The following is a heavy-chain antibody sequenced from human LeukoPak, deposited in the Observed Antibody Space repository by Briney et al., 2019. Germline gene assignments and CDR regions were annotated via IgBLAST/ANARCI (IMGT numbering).Heavy chain of an antibody. J-gene: IGHJ5*02. CDR3: ARVSNWNDGAFRFDP. CDR2: INPNSGGT. V-gene: IGHV1-18*01. D-gene: IGHD1-1*01. Sequence: ASVKVSCKASGGTFSSYAISWVRQAPGQGLEWMGWINPNSGGTNYAQKLQGRVTMTTDTSTSTAYMELRSLRSDDTAVYYCARVSNWNDGAFRFDPWGQGTLVTVSS. CDR1: GGTFSSYA.